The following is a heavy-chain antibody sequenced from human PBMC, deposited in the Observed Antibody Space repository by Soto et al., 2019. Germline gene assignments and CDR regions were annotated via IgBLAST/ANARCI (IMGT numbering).Heavy chain of an antibody. V-gene: IGHV3-23*04. Sequence: EVQLVESGGDLVQPGGSLRLSCAASGFTFGSYAMSWVRQAPGKGLEWVSTISGSGGDTFYADSVKGRFTISRDNSKYDLSLQMDTLRAEDTAVYYCAKGGRSSSGLDFDYWGQGTLVTVSS. J-gene: IGHJ4*02. CDR2: ISGSGGDT. CDR3: AKGGRSSSGLDFDY. CDR1: GFTFGSYA. D-gene: IGHD6-6*01.